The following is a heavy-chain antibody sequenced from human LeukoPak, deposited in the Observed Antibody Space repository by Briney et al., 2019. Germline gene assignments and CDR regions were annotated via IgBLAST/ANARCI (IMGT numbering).Heavy chain of an antibody. CDR1: GFTFRNYT. Sequence: RGSLRLSCAASGFTFRNYTMNWVRQAPGKGLEWVSSISSGSRYIYYADSVKGRFTISRDNAKNSLYLQMNSLRAEDTAVYYCARGDYSSGWYYVDYWGQGTLVTVSS. CDR3: ARGDYSSGWYYVDY. J-gene: IGHJ4*02. CDR2: ISSGSRYI. D-gene: IGHD6-19*01. V-gene: IGHV3-21*01.